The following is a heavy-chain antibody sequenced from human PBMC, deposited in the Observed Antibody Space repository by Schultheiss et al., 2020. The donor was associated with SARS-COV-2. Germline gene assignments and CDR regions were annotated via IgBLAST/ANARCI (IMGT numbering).Heavy chain of an antibody. Sequence: GGSLRLSCAASGFTFNNYAMHWVRQAPGKGLEWVAVISYDGTSPYYGDSVKGRFTISRDNSKNTLYLQMNSLRADDAAVYYCARDAGQPGDSYYYMDVWGKGTTVTVSS. J-gene: IGHJ6*03. CDR2: ISYDGTSP. D-gene: IGHD4-17*01. V-gene: IGHV3-30*04. CDR3: ARDAGQPGDSYYYMDV. CDR1: GFTFNNYA.